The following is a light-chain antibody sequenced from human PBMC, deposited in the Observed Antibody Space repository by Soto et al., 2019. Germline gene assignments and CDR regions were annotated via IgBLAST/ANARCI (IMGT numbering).Light chain of an antibody. Sequence: DIEMTQSPSTLSTSVGDTVTITCRASQSIATWLAWYQQKPEKAPKLLIYKATNVQSGVPSRFSGSGSGTEFSLTISSLQPEDFAIYYCQQYNDYQYTFGQGTKLDIK. V-gene: IGKV1-5*03. CDR3: QQYNDYQYT. CDR2: KAT. CDR1: QSIATW. J-gene: IGKJ2*01.